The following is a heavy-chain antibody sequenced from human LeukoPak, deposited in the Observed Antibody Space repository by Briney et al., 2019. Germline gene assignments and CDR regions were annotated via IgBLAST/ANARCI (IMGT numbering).Heavy chain of an antibody. J-gene: IGHJ4*02. V-gene: IGHV3-23*01. D-gene: IGHD5-12*01. CDR3: AKVQYSGYDMTFDS. Sequence: PGGSLRLSCAASGFTFSSYAMSWVRQAPGKGLEWVSAIGGSDTNTYYADSVKGRFNISRDDSKHSLFLQMDSLRADDTALYYCAKVQYSGYDMTFDSWGQGTLVTVSS. CDR2: IGGSDTNT. CDR1: GFTFSSYA.